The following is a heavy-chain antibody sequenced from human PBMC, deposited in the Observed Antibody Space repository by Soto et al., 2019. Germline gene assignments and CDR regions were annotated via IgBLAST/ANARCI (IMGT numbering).Heavy chain of an antibody. CDR1: GYTFTSYG. Sequence: QVQLVQSGAEVKKPGASVKVSCKASGYTFTSYGINWVRQAPGQGLEWMGWISAYNGNTHNAQKLQATVTMTTDTSTSTAYMELRSLRSDDTAVYYCARVQSGYDFAYWGQGTLVTVSS. D-gene: IGHD5-12*01. CDR3: ARVQSGYDFAY. V-gene: IGHV1-18*01. CDR2: ISAYNGNT. J-gene: IGHJ4*02.